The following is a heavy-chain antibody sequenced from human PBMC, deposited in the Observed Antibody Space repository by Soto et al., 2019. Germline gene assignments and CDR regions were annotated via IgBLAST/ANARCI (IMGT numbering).Heavy chain of an antibody. CDR1: GHTFTTYY. CDR2: INPSGGST. J-gene: IGHJ5*02. CDR3: ALTILRALNWFDP. V-gene: IGHV1-46*01. Sequence: QVQLVQSGAEVKKPRASVKVSCKASGHTFTTYYIHWVRQAPGQGLEWMGIINPSGGSTTYAQKFQGRVTMTRDTSTSTVYMELSSLRSEDTAVYYCALTILRALNWFDPWGQGTLVTVSS. D-gene: IGHD3-3*01.